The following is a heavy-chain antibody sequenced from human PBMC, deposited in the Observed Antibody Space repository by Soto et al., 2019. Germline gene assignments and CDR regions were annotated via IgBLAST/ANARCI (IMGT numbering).Heavy chain of an antibody. CDR2: ITSDGSST. CDR3: ARVDLYGMDV. CDR1: GFTFSSYW. V-gene: IGHV3-74*01. J-gene: IGHJ6*02. Sequence: GGSRRLSCAASGFTFSSYWMHWVRQAPGKGLGGVSRITSDGSSTSYADSVKGRFTISRDNAKNTLYLQMNSLRAEDTAVYYCARVDLYGMDVWGQGTTVTVSS.